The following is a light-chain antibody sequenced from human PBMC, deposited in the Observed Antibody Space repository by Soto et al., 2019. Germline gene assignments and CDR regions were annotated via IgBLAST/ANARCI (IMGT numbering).Light chain of an antibody. Sequence: DIQMAQSPSTLSASVGDRVTITCRASQSISTWLAWYQQKPGKAPKLLIYMAPTLESGVPSRFSGSGSATAFTLTISSLQPDDFAAYYCPHYNSYLETFGQGTRVEI. V-gene: IGKV1-5*03. CDR3: PHYNSYLET. CDR2: MAP. CDR1: QSISTW. J-gene: IGKJ1*01.